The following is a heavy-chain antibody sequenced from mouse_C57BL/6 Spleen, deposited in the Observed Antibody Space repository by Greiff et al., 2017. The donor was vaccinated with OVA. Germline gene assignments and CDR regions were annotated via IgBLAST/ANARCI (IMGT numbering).Heavy chain of an antibody. CDR3: ARGFITTVVAHWYFDV. CDR2: IDPSDSYT. CDR1: GYTFTSYW. Sequence: VQLQQSGAELVRPGTSVKLSCKASGYTFTSYWMHWVKQRPGQGLEWIGVIDPSDSYTNYNQKFKGKATLTVDTSSSTAYMQLSSLTSEDSAVYYCARGFITTVVAHWYFDVWGTGTTVTVSS. V-gene: IGHV1-59*01. D-gene: IGHD1-1*01. J-gene: IGHJ1*03.